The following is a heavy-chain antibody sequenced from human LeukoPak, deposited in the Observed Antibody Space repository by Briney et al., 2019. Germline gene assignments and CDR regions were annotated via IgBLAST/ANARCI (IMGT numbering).Heavy chain of an antibody. V-gene: IGHV1-18*01. Sequence: ASVKVSCKASGYTFTSYGISWVRQAPGQGLEWMGWISAYNGNTNYAQKLQGRVTMTTDTSTSTAYMELSRLRSDDTAVYYCAREQVNVLRYFDWLPLKHNNWFDPWGQGTLVTVSS. CDR1: GYTFTSYG. CDR2: ISAYNGNT. D-gene: IGHD3-9*01. J-gene: IGHJ5*02. CDR3: AREQVNVLRYFDWLPLKHNNWFDP.